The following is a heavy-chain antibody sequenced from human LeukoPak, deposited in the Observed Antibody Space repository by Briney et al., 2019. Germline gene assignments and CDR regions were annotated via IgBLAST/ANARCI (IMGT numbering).Heavy chain of an antibody. CDR2: INHSGST. Sequence: SETLSLTCAVYGGSFSGYYWSWIRQPPGKGLEWNGEINHSGSTNYNPSLKSRVTISVDTSKNQFSLKLSSVTAADTAVYYCARCRGITIFGVVINYYYYGMDVWGQGTTVTVSS. D-gene: IGHD3-3*01. CDR1: GGSFSGYY. CDR3: ARCRGITIFGVVINYYYYGMDV. J-gene: IGHJ6*02. V-gene: IGHV4-34*01.